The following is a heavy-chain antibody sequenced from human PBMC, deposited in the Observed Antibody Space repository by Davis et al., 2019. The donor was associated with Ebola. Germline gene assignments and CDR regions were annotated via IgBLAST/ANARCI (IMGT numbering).Heavy chain of an antibody. CDR1: EFTFGDYP. J-gene: IGHJ4*02. V-gene: IGHV3-49*04. CDR2: IRNRATGGRT. Sequence: PGGSLRLSCTSSEFTFGDYPMAWVRQAPGKGLEWLGAIRNRATGGRTEYAASVKGRFTISRDDSKSVAYLQMDSLRTEDTAKYFCARWAGDIHQFFDSWGQGILVTVSS. D-gene: IGHD4-17*01. CDR3: ARWAGDIHQFFDS.